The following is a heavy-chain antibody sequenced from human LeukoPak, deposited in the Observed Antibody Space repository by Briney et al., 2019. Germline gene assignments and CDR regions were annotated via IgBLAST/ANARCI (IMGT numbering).Heavy chain of an antibody. CDR3: AKAFGGVPAAISFDY. D-gene: IGHD2-2*02. Sequence: GGSLRLSCAASGFTFSSYAMSWVRQAPGKGLEWVSAISGRGGSTYYADSVKGRFTISRDNSKNTLYLQMNSLRAEDTAVYYCAKAFGGVPAAISFDYWGQGTLVTVSS. V-gene: IGHV3-23*01. J-gene: IGHJ4*02. CDR1: GFTFSSYA. CDR2: ISGRGGST.